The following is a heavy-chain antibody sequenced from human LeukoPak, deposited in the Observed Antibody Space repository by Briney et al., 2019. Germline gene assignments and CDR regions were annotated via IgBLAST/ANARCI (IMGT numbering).Heavy chain of an antibody. Sequence: GGSLRLSCAASGFTFSNYWMIWFRQAPGQGLEWVANIKQDGSDKSYVDSVKGRFTISRDNARNSLYLQMNSLRAEDTAVYYCARSRTSGDEALAGNYWGQGTLVTVSS. CDR1: GFTFSNYW. D-gene: IGHD6-19*01. CDR3: ARSRTSGDEALAGNY. CDR2: IKQDGSDK. V-gene: IGHV3-7*01. J-gene: IGHJ4*02.